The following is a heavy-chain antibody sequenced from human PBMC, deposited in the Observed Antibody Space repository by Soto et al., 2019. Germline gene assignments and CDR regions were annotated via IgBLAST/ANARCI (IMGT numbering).Heavy chain of an antibody. D-gene: IGHD3-3*02. Sequence: QVQLVQSGAEVKKPGSSVKVSCKASGDTFSTYTITWVRQAPGQGLEWMGWIIPRSGTSTYAQKFQGRVTIAADEATSTAYMELSCLRSEDADADYCAREGLVLAPSTVHSDHYYYAMDVWGQGTTVTVSS. J-gene: IGHJ6*02. CDR1: GDTFSTYT. CDR2: IIPRSGTS. V-gene: IGHV1-69*12. CDR3: AREGLVLAPSTVHSDHYYYAMDV.